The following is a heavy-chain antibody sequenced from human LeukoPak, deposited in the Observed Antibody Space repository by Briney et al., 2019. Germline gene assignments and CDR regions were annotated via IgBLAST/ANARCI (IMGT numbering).Heavy chain of an antibody. Sequence: GGSLRLSCAASGFPFTNYVMTWVRQAPGKGLGWVSGISGSGDKTYYADSVKGRFSISRDNSRNTQYLQMNSLRGEDTAIYYCAFRGYSDMYWGQGTLVLVSS. J-gene: IGHJ4*02. V-gene: IGHV3-23*01. D-gene: IGHD5-12*01. CDR1: GFPFTNYV. CDR3: AFRGYSDMY. CDR2: ISGSGDKT.